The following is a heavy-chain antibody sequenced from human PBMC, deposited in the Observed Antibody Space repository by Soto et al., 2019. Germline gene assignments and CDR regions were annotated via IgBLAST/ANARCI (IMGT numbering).Heavy chain of an antibody. J-gene: IGHJ4*02. CDR3: ARHLSVRRVFDF. D-gene: IGHD3-10*01. CDR1: GDLNTNFY. V-gene: IGHV4-59*08. Sequence: PSETLSLTCTVSGDLNTNFYWSWIRQSPGKGLEWMGFIYSSGSTRYNPSLKSRITMSLDTSKNQFSLRLSSVAAADTAVYYCARHLSVRRVFDFWGQGTQVTVSS. CDR2: IYSSGST.